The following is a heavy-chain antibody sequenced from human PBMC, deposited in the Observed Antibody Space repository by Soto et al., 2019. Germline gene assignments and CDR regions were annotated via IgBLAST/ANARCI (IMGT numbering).Heavy chain of an antibody. CDR2: VSGNGGGT. CDR3: AKVGMPTVTNDGLDV. V-gene: IGHV3-23*01. D-gene: IGHD4-17*01. J-gene: IGHJ3*01. CDR1: GFTFSNYA. Sequence: EVQLLESGGGLVQPGGSLRLSCVVSGFTFSNYAMTWVRQTPGKGLEWVSVVSGNGGGTDYAGSVKGRFTTSRDNSKNTLYLEMNSLRAEDTAIYYCAKVGMPTVTNDGLDVWGQGAMVTVSS.